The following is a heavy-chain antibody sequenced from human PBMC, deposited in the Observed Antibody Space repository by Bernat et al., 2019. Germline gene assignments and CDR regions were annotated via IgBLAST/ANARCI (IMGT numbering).Heavy chain of an antibody. D-gene: IGHD5-18*01. V-gene: IGHV3-21*01. J-gene: IGHJ6*02. CDR2: ISSSSSYI. CDR3: ARGWGLYSYGYMPYYYGMDV. Sequence: EVQLVESGGGLVKPGGSLRLSCAASGFTFSSYSMNWVRQAPGKGLEWVSSISSSSSYIYYAGSVKGRFTISRDNAKNSLYLQMNSLRAEDTAVYYCARGWGLYSYGYMPYYYGMDVWGQGTTVTVSS. CDR1: GFTFSSYS.